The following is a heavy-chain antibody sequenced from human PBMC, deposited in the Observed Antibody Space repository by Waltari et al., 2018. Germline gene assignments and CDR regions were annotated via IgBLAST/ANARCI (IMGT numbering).Heavy chain of an antibody. Sequence: QVQLQESGPGLVKPSVTLSLTCAVPGCSISRSTWWSWVLQPPGQGLEWIGEIYQSGSTNDNPSLKSRVTRSVDKSKNQFSLKLSSVTAADTAVYYCARVGCSGGSCYPPRGYYYYGMDVWGQGTTVTVSS. D-gene: IGHD2-15*01. CDR1: GCSISRSTW. J-gene: IGHJ6*02. CDR2: IYQSGST. V-gene: IGHV4-4*02. CDR3: ARVGCSGGSCYPPRGYYYYGMDV.